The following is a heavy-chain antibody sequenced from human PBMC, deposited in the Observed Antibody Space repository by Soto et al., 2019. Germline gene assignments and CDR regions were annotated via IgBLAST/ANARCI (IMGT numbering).Heavy chain of an antibody. CDR2: IKQDGSEK. Sequence: EVQLVESGGGLVQPGGSLRLSCAASGFTFSSYWMSWVRQAPGKGLEWVANIKQDGSEKYYVDSVKGRFTISRDNAKNAMYLQMSSLRAEDTAVYYCARVTGRPEGLDFDWLVGAFDIWGQGTMVTVSS. CDR1: GFTFSSYW. J-gene: IGHJ3*02. CDR3: ARVTGRPEGLDFDWLVGAFDI. V-gene: IGHV3-7*01. D-gene: IGHD3-9*01.